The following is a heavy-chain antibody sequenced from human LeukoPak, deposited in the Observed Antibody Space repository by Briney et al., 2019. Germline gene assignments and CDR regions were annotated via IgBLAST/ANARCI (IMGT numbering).Heavy chain of an antibody. Sequence: GGSLRLSCVASVFTFSHYGMHWVRHAPGAGLEWVAVIWSDASDKYYASTVRGRFTISRDNSKNSLYLQMNSLRAEDTAVYYCAKDAERGFDYSNSLDYWGQGTRVTVSS. CDR2: IWSDASDK. J-gene: IGHJ4*02. D-gene: IGHD4-11*01. CDR3: AKDAERGFDYSNSLDY. V-gene: IGHV3-33*06. CDR1: VFTFSHYG.